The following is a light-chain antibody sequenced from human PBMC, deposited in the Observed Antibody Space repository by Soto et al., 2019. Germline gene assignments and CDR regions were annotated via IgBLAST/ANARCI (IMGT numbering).Light chain of an antibody. V-gene: IGKV3-15*01. Sequence: EILLTQSPDTLSLSPGERATLSCRASQSVSSNLAWYQQKPGQAPRLLIYGASTRATGIPARFSGSGPGTEFTLTISSLQSEDFAVYYCQQYNNWPPLTFGQGTRLEIK. CDR2: GAS. CDR1: QSVSSN. J-gene: IGKJ5*01. CDR3: QQYNNWPPLT.